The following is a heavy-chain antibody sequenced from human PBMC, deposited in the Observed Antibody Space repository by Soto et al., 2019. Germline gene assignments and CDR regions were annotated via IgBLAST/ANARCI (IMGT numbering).Heavy chain of an antibody. CDR1: GFIFDDYA. CDR2: ISWNSGTI. J-gene: IGHJ6*02. V-gene: IGHV3-9*01. CDR3: AKDREGSSGWYGMDV. Sequence: PGWSLRLSCAASGFIFDDYAMHRVRQVPGKGLEWVSAISWNSGTIAYADSVKGRFTISRDNAKNSLYLQMNSLRSEDTALYYCAKDREGSSGWYGMDVWGQGTTVTVSS. D-gene: IGHD3-22*01.